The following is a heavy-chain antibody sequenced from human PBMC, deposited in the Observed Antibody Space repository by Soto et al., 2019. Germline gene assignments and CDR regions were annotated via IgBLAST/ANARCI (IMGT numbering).Heavy chain of an antibody. CDR3: ARDTAMALPDA. Sequence: QVQLVQSGAEVKKPGASVKVSCKASGYTFTSYGITWVRQAPGQGLEWMGWISAHNGNTKYAQKLQGRVTMTTDTSTSTAYMAVRSLRSDDTAVYYCARDTAMALPDAWGQGTLVTVSS. CDR1: GYTFTSYG. CDR2: ISAHNGNT. J-gene: IGHJ4*02. D-gene: IGHD5-18*01. V-gene: IGHV1-18*01.